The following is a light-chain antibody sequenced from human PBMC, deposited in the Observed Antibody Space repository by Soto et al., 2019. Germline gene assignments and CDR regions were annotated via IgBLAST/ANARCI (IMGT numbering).Light chain of an antibody. CDR3: QQGSTYPT. Sequence: IQMTQSPSSLSASVGDKVTITCRAGQSVSNYVNWYQHKPGKPSNLLIYVASSLQSGVPSRFSGSGSGTDFTLTISSLQPEDVATYYCQQGSTYPTFGGGTKVEIK. CDR2: VAS. V-gene: IGKV1-39*01. J-gene: IGKJ4*01. CDR1: QSVSNY.